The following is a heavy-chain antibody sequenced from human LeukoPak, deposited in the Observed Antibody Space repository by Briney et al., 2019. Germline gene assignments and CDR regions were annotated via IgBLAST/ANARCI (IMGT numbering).Heavy chain of an antibody. CDR3: ARTKYSSGWYVDY. CDR1: GYTFTGYY. J-gene: IGHJ4*02. D-gene: IGHD6-19*01. CDR2: INPNSGGT. V-gene: IGHV1-2*02. Sequence: EASVKVSCKASGYTFTGYYMHWVRQAPGQGLEWMGWINPNSGGTNYAQKFQGRVTMTRDTSISTAYMELSRLRSDDTAVYYCARTKYSSGWYVDYWGQGTLVTGSS.